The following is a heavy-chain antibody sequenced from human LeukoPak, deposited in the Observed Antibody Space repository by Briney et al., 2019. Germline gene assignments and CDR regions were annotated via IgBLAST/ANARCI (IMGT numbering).Heavy chain of an antibody. Sequence: GGSLRLSCSISGFTFSTYVMHWVRQAPGKGLEYVSAISSNGDNTYYAGSVKGRFTISRDNSKNTLYLQMSSLRADDTAVYYCVRWTGYWGQGTLVTVSS. V-gene: IGHV3-64D*06. CDR3: VRWTGY. CDR2: ISSNGDNT. D-gene: IGHD3/OR15-3a*01. CDR1: GFTFSTYV. J-gene: IGHJ4*02.